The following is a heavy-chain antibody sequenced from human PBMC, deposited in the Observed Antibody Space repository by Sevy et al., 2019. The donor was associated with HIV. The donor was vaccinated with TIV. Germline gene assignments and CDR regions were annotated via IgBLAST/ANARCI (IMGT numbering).Heavy chain of an antibody. D-gene: IGHD3-16*01. J-gene: IGHJ6*02. CDR1: GFTVSNNY. V-gene: IGHV3-21*06. CDR2: ISSSSNFV. Sequence: WGSLRLSCAASGFTVSNNYISWVRQAPGQGLEWISSISSSSNFVYQADSVKGRFTISRDNAKNSLFLQMNSLTVEDTAVYYCARDRGVPRTRGSYQYGMDVWGQGTTVTVSS. CDR3: ARDRGVPRTRGSYQYGMDV.